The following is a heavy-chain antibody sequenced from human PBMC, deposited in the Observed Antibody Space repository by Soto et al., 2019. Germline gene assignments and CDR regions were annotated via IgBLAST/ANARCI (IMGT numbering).Heavy chain of an antibody. V-gene: IGHV3-74*01. CDR1: GFTLSGYR. J-gene: IGHJ4*02. CDR3: ARGKDQRNTQPYCYFDS. CDR2: VNSDGSMT. Sequence: EVQLVESGGGLVQPGGSVRLSCAASGFTLSGYRMHWVRQVPGKGLAWVSRVNSDGSMTAYEDSVKGRFTISRDNAKNTLYLQMNSLKADDTAVYYCARGKDQRNTQPYCYFDSWGQGTQVAVSS. D-gene: IGHD2-2*01.